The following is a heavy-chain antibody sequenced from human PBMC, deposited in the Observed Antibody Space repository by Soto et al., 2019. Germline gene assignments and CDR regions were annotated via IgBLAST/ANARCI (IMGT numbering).Heavy chain of an antibody. CDR3: AREADYICGTNPFDI. CDR1: GFTFSNYI. J-gene: IGHJ3*02. D-gene: IGHD3-16*01. CDR2: ITTSGSSI. Sequence: EVQLVESGGGLVQPGGSLRLSCAASGFTFSNYIMYWVRQAPGKGLEWVSYITTSGSSIYYADSVKARFTISRDNAKNPLYLQLNSLRAEDTAVYYCAREADYICGTNPFDIGGPGTKVTVSS. V-gene: IGHV3-48*01.